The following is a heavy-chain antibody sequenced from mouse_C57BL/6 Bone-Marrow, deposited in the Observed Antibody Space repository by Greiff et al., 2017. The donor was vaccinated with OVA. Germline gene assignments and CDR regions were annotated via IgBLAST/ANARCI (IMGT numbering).Heavy chain of an antibody. J-gene: IGHJ4*01. CDR2: ISNGGGST. CDR3: ARPYSNYAMDY. D-gene: IGHD2-5*01. CDR1: GFTFSDYY. Sequence: EVKLVESGGGLVQPGGSLKLSCAASGFTFSDYYMYWVRQTPEKRLEWVAYISNGGGSTYYPDTVKGRFTISRDNAKNTLYLQMSRLKSEDTAMYYCARPYSNYAMDYWGQGTSVTVSS. V-gene: IGHV5-12*01.